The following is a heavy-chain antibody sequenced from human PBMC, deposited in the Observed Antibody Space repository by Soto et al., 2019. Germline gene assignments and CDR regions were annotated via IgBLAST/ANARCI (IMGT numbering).Heavy chain of an antibody. CDR1: GGSISSYY. CDR3: ARDLDGLHDDTSGPFPRPG. D-gene: IGHD3-22*01. Sequence: SETLSLTCTVSGGSISSYYWSWIRQAPGRGLEWIGYIHSSGSIYYNPSLKSRATMSIDTAGNQFSLKVSSVTVADTAVYYCARDLDGLHDDTSGPFPRPGWGQGTLVTVSS. J-gene: IGHJ1*01. V-gene: IGHV4-4*09. CDR2: IHSSGSI.